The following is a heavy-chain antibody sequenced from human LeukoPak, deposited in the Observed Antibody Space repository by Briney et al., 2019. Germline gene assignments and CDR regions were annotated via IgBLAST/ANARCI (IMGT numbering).Heavy chain of an antibody. J-gene: IGHJ4*02. CDR3: ARGPCGGDCYWVDY. Sequence: ASVKVSCKASGYTFTSYGISWVRQAPGQGLEWMGWIGAYNGNTNYAQKFQGRVTMTTDTSTSTAYMEVRSLRSDDTAVYYCARGPCGGDCYWVDYWGQGTLVTVSS. CDR1: GYTFTSYG. D-gene: IGHD2-21*01. CDR2: IGAYNGNT. V-gene: IGHV1-18*01.